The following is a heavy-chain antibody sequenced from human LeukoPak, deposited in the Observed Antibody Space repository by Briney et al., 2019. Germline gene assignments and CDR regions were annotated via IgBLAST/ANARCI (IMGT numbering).Heavy chain of an antibody. V-gene: IGHV4-39*01. J-gene: IGHJ4*02. Sequence: SETLSLTCSVSGDSLTNTIYYWAWVRQPPGKGLEWSGTVYYTGATFYKPSLNSRVTVSADTSRNQFSRSLRSVTAADAAVYYCATIRRYGGNPAYYFDDWGQGTLVTVSS. D-gene: IGHD5-12*01. CDR3: ATIRRYGGNPAYYFDD. CDR2: VYYTGAT. CDR1: GDSLTNTIYY.